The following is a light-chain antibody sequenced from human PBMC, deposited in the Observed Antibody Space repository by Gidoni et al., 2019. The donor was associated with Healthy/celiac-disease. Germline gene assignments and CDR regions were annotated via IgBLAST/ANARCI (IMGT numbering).Light chain of an antibody. CDR3: QQYNSYSY. Sequence: DIQMTQSPSTLSASVGDRVTITCRASQSISSWLAWYQQKPGKAPKLLIYDASSLESGVPSRFSGSGSGTEFTLTISSLQPDDFATYYCQQYNSYSYFGQGTKLEI. CDR1: QSISSW. J-gene: IGKJ2*01. CDR2: DAS. V-gene: IGKV1-5*01.